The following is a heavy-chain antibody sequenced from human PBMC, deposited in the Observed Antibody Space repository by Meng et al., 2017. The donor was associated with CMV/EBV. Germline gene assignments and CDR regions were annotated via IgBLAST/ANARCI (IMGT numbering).Heavy chain of an antibody. CDR3: ARYYYDSSGYFDY. V-gene: IGHV4-39*07. J-gene: IGHJ4*02. D-gene: IGHD3-22*01. CDR2: IYYSGST. Sequence: QLQLNEWGPGLVKSSETLSIHCNVSGVSISSSRYYWGWIRQPHGKGLEWLGSIYYSGSTYHNPSLKSRATISVDTSKNQFSLKLSSVTAADTAVYYCARYYYDSSGYFDYWGQGTLVTVSS. CDR1: GVSISSSRYY.